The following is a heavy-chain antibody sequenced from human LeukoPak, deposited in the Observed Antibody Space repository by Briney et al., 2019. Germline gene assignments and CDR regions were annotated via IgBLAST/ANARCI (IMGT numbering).Heavy chain of an antibody. V-gene: IGHV4-59*01. D-gene: IGHD1-26*01. CDR1: GGFISNSY. Sequence: KASETLSLTCTVSGGFISNSYWSWIRQPPGKGLEWIGFFHDSESTNYNPSLKSRVSISLDTSKNQVSLWLSSVTAADTAVYYCARGDASGRPGIGFDFWGQGTLVTVSS. CDR3: ARGDASGRPGIGFDF. J-gene: IGHJ4*02. CDR2: FHDSEST.